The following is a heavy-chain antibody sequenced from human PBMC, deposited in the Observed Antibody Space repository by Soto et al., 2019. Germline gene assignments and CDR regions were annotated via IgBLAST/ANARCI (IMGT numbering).Heavy chain of an antibody. Sequence: PSQTRSLPCAISGDSVSSNSAAWNWIRQSPSRGLEWLGETYYRSKWYNHYAVSVKSRITLRPDTSKNEFSLHLNSVTPEDTGVYFCATTRYYYGSGSYFDFWGQGTPVTVSS. CDR1: GDSVSSNSAA. CDR3: ATTRYYYGSGSYFDF. D-gene: IGHD3-10*01. V-gene: IGHV6-1*01. CDR2: TYYRSKWYN. J-gene: IGHJ4*02.